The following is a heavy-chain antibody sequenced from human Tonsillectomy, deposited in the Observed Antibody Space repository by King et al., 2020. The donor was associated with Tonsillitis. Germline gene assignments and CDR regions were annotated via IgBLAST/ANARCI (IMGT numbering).Heavy chain of an antibody. CDR1: GGSFSGYY. V-gene: IGHV4-34*01. CDR3: ARGPPYSSSWYDY. J-gene: IGHJ4*02. CDR2: INHSGST. D-gene: IGHD6-13*01. Sequence: VQLQQWGAGLLKPSETLSLTCSVYGGSFSGYYWSWIRQPPGKGLEWIGEINHSGSTNYNPSLKSRVTISVDTSKKQFSLKLSSVTAAGTAVYYCARGPPYSSSWYDYWGQGTLVTVSS.